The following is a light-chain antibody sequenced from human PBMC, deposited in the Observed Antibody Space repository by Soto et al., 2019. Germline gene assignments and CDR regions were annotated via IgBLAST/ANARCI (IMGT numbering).Light chain of an antibody. CDR2: GAS. V-gene: IGKV3-15*01. Sequence: EIVMTQSPATLSVSPWERATLSCRASQSVSSNLAWYQQKPGQAPRLLIYGASTRATGIPARFSGSGSGRDFTLTISGLEPEDFAVYYCQQYNNWPITFGQGTRLEIK. CDR1: QSVSSN. CDR3: QQYNNWPIT. J-gene: IGKJ5*01.